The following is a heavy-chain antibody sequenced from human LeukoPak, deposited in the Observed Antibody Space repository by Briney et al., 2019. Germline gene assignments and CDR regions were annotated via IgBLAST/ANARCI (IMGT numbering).Heavy chain of an antibody. CDR3: ARGYQWLVVDYYYGMDV. CDR2: MNPNSGNT. J-gene: IGHJ6*02. D-gene: IGHD6-19*01. V-gene: IGHV1-8*01. Sequence: GASVKVSCEASGYTFTSYDINWVRQATGQGLEWMGWMNPNSGNTGYAQKFQGRVTMTRNTSISTAYMELSSLRSEDTAVYYCARGYQWLVVDYYYGMDVWGQGTTVTVSS. CDR1: GYTFTSYD.